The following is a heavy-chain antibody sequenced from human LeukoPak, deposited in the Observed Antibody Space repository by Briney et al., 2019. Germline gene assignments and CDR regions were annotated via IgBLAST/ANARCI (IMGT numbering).Heavy chain of an antibody. CDR3: ASRERRGGYSDY. V-gene: IGHV4-39*01. J-gene: IGHJ4*02. CDR1: GGSISSSSYY. D-gene: IGHD2-15*01. Sequence: PSETLSLTCTVSGGSISSSSYYWGWIRQPPGKGLEWIGSVYYSGSTNYNPSLKSRLTISVDTSKNQFSLKLSSVTAADTAVYYCASRERRGGYSDYWGQGVLVTVSS. CDR2: VYYSGST.